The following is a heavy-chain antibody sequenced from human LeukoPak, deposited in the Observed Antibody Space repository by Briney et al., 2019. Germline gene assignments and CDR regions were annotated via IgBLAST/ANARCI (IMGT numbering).Heavy chain of an antibody. CDR3: ARRPGECSSTSCSSYNWFDP. CDR2: INPNSGGT. CDR1: GYTFTGYY. Sequence: ASVKVSCKASGYTFTGYYMHWVRQAPGQGLGWMGWINPNSGGTNYAQKFQGRVTMTRDTSISTAYMELSRLRSDDTAVYYCARRPGECSSTSCSSYNWFDPWGQGTLVTVSS. J-gene: IGHJ5*02. D-gene: IGHD2-2*01. V-gene: IGHV1-2*02.